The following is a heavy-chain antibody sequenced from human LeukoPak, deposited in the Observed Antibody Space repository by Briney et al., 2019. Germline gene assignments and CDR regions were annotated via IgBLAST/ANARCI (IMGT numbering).Heavy chain of an antibody. D-gene: IGHD2-15*01. J-gene: IGHJ4*02. V-gene: IGHV3-21*01. Sequence: GGSLRLSCAASGFTFSSYSMNWVRQAPGKGLEWVSSISSSSSYIYYADSVKGRFTISRDNAKNSLYLQMNSLRAEDTAVYYCARDLGLNYCSGGSCYAGYWGQGTLVTVSS. CDR1: GFTFSSYS. CDR3: ARDLGLNYCSGGSCYAGY. CDR2: ISSSSSYI.